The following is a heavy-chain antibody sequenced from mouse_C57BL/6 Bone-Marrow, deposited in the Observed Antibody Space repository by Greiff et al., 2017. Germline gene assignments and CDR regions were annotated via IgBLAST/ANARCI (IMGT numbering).Heavy chain of an antibody. Sequence: QVQLKESGAELVRPGTSVKMSCKASGYTFTNYWIGWAKQRPGHGLEWIGDIYPGGGYTNYNEKFKGKATLTADKSSSTAYMQFSSLTSEDSAIYYCARYGRGYFDVWGTGTTVTVSS. CDR2: IYPGGGYT. J-gene: IGHJ1*03. V-gene: IGHV1-63*01. CDR1: GYTFTNYW. CDR3: ARYGRGYFDV. D-gene: IGHD1-1*01.